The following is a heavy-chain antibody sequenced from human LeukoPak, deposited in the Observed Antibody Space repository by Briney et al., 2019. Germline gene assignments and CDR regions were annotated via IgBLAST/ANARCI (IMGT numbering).Heavy chain of an antibody. CDR3: ARPAGAGYGSGSYYILDY. D-gene: IGHD3-10*01. J-gene: IGHJ4*02. CDR1: GYSFTSYW. CDR2: IYPGDSDT. V-gene: IGHV5-51*01. Sequence: GESLKISCKGSGYSFTSYWIGWVRQMPGKGLEWMGIIYPGDSDTRYSPSFQGQVTISADKPISTAYLQWSSLKASDTAMYYCARPAGAGYGSGSYYILDYWGQGTLVTVSS.